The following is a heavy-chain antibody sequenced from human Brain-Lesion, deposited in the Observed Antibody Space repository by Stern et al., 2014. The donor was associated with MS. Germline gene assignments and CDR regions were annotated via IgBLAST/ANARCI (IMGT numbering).Heavy chain of an antibody. D-gene: IGHD2-15*01. CDR2: IFSTGET. V-gene: IGHV2-26*01. Sequence: QITLKESGPVLVKPTETLPLTCSVSGFSLRNAAMGVSWIRQPPGKALECLATIFSTGETAYSTSLKSRLTISKDTSRSQVVLTMTNMDPVDTATYYCARMREYCSGGICFAGYYDSWGQGTLVTVSS. CDR3: ARMREYCSGGICFAGYYDS. J-gene: IGHJ4*02. CDR1: GFSLRNAAMG.